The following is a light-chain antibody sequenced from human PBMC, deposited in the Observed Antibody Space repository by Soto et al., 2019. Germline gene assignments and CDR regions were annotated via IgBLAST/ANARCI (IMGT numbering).Light chain of an antibody. V-gene: IGKV3-20*01. J-gene: IGKJ1*01. CDR3: QQYGHSPRT. CDR2: AAS. Sequence: EIVLTQSPGTLSLSPGERASLSCRASQSVSNSFLAWYQQKAGQSPRLLIYAASARAIGIPDRFSGSGSGTGFTLTISRLEPEDFAVYYCQQYGHSPRTFGQGTKVDIK. CDR1: QSVSNSF.